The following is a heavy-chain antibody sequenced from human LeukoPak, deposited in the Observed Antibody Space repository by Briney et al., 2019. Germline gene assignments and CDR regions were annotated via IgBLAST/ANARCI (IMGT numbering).Heavy chain of an antibody. CDR2: IGHDGADK. J-gene: IGHJ4*02. CDR3: ARNSDYYDYSPQSV. V-gene: IGHV3-30*04. D-gene: IGHD3-22*01. Sequence: GGSLRLSCVASGFTFSHYALHWVRQAPGKGLEWVALIGHDGADKYYADSVKGRFLISRDNSKNMLFLQMNSLIIEDTAVYYCARNSDYYDYSPQSVWGQGTLVIVSS. CDR1: GFTFSHYA.